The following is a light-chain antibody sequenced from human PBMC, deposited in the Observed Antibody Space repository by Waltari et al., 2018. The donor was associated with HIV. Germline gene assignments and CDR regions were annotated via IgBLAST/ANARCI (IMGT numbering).Light chain of an antibody. CDR3: QVWDSSSDDPVL. Sequence: SYVVTQPPSVSVAPGQTARITCGGNNIRSKSVHWYQQKPGQAPVLVVHDDSDRPLGIPERFSGSNSGNTATLTISRVEAGDEADYYCQVWDSSSDDPVLFGGGTKLTVL. J-gene: IGLJ2*01. CDR2: DDS. V-gene: IGLV3-21*02. CDR1: NIRSKS.